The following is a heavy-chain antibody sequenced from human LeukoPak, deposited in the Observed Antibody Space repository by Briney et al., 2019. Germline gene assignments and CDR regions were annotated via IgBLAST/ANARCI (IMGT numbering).Heavy chain of an antibody. D-gene: IGHD6-19*01. V-gene: IGHV4-34*01. CDR1: GGSFSGYY. J-gene: IGHJ4*02. CDR3: ARGGQWLVLARAFDY. Sequence: PSETLSLACAVYGGSFSGYYWSWIRQPPGKGLEWIGEINHSGSTNYNPSLKSRVTISVDTSKNQFSLKLSSVTAADTAVYYCARGGQWLVLARAFDYWGQGTQVTVSS. CDR2: INHSGST.